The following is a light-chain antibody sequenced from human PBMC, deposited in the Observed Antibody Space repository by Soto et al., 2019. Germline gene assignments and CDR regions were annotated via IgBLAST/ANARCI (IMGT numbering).Light chain of an antibody. J-gene: IGKJ4*01. CDR3: QQYGRPS. V-gene: IGKV3-20*01. CDR2: GGA. Sequence: EIVLTQSPGTLSLSPGERATLSCRASQSVSSSYLAWCPQQPGQAPRLLVYGGAGSAPGIPDRFSCRGYGTDFTRTLSRLEPEDFAVYYCQQYGRPSFGRGTKVDIK. CDR1: QSVSSSY.